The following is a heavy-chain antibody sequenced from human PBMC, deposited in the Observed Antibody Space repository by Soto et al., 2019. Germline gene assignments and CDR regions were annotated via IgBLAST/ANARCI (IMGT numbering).Heavy chain of an antibody. V-gene: IGHV4-30-4*01. Sequence: QVQLQESGPGLVKPSQTLSLTCTVSGGSISTVDYWWSWIRQSPDMGLEWIGHIYDGGRTYNNPSLERGVTMSVDTSKSQLSLTLSCVSAADTAVYYCARGPSGDKVDSWGQGTLVTVSS. CDR3: ARGPSGDKVDS. CDR1: GGSISTVDYW. J-gene: IGHJ4*02. CDR2: IYDGGRT. D-gene: IGHD7-27*01.